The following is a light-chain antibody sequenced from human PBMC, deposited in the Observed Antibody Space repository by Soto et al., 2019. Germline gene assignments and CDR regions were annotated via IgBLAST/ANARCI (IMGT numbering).Light chain of an antibody. V-gene: IGKV1-5*03. J-gene: IGKJ3*01. CDR2: KAS. CDR1: QSISSW. CDR3: QHYNSYPFT. Sequence: DIPMTQSPSTLSASVGDRVTITCRASQSISSWLAWYQQKPGKAPKRLIYKASSLESGVPSRFSGSGSGTEFTLTISSLQPDDFATYYCQHYNSYPFTFGPGTKVDIK.